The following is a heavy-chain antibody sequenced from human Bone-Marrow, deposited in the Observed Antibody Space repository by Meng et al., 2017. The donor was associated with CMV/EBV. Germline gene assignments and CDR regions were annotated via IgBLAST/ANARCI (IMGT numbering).Heavy chain of an antibody. J-gene: IGHJ4*02. CDR3: ARTNYDFWSGYCPYYFNY. D-gene: IGHD3-3*01. CDR1: GGTFSSYA. V-gene: IGHV1-69*05. CDR2: IIPIFGTA. Sequence: SVKVSCKASGGTFSSYAISWVRQAPGQGLEWMGGIIPIFGTANYAQKFQGRVTITTDESTSTAYMELSSLRSEDTAVYYCARTNYDFWSGYCPYYFNYWGQGTLVTVSS.